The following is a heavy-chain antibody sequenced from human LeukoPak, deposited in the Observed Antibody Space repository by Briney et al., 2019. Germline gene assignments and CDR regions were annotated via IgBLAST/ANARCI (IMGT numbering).Heavy chain of an antibody. CDR2: ICYSGSR. J-gene: IGHJ4*02. CDR3: ARHTPYRTGTTTDY. Sequence: SETLSLTCTVSGGSISSSSYYWGWIRQPPGKGLEWIGSICYSGSRTYNSSLKSRVTISIDTSKNQFSLKLTSVTAADMAVYFCARHTPYRTGTTTDYWGQGTLVTVSS. V-gene: IGHV4-39*01. D-gene: IGHD1-1*01. CDR1: GGSISSSSYY.